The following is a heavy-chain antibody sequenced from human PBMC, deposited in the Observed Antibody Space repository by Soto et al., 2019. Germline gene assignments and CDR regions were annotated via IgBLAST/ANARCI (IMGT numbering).Heavy chain of an antibody. CDR1: GGSISSGGYY. Sequence: QVQLQESGPGLVKPSQTLSLTCTVSGGSISSGGYYWSWIRQHPGKGLEWIGYIYYSGSTYYNPSLKSRVTISVDTSKNQFSLKLSSVTAADTAVYYCARAGQHGDYYYYGMDVWGQGTTVTVSS. J-gene: IGHJ6*02. D-gene: IGHD3-10*01. V-gene: IGHV4-31*03. CDR2: IYYSGST. CDR3: ARAGQHGDYYYYGMDV.